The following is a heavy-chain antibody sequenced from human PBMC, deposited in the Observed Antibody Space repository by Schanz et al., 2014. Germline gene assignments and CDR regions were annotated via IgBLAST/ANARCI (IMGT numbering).Heavy chain of an antibody. V-gene: IGHV3-23*04. Sequence: EVHLVESGGGLVQPGGSLRLSCAASGFNFITFAMSWVRQAPGKGPEWVSAIGGDASRTYYADSVKGRFTISRDNSKNTLHLQMNSLRAEDTAVYHCAKDLPAVAVAPLMTGLYDSWGQGTLVTVSS. D-gene: IGHD6-19*01. J-gene: IGHJ4*02. CDR2: IGGDASRT. CDR1: GFNFITFA. CDR3: AKDLPAVAVAPLMTGLYDS.